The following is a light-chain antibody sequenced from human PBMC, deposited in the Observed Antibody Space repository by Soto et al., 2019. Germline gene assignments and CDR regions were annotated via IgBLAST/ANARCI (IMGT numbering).Light chain of an antibody. Sequence: QSAVTQPASVSGSPGQSITISCTGTSSDVGAYNYVSWYQQHPGKAPKLMIYEVSYRPSGVSNRFSGSKSGNTASLTISGLQAEDEADYYCCSYTSSRTLVFATGTKVTVL. V-gene: IGLV2-14*01. CDR1: SSDVGAYNY. CDR3: CSYTSSRTLV. CDR2: EVS. J-gene: IGLJ1*01.